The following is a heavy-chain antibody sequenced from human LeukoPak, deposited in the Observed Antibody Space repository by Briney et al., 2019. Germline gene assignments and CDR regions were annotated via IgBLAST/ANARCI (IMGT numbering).Heavy chain of an antibody. Sequence: SVKVSCTASGGTFSGHGISWVRQAPGQGLEWMGGLTPIFATTNYTERFQDRVTITTDESATTAYLELRALRFEDTAVYYCAGGDPFNYYMDVWGAGTTVTVSS. CDR3: AGGDPFNYYMDV. CDR1: GGTFSGHG. D-gene: IGHD2/OR15-2a*01. J-gene: IGHJ6*03. CDR2: LTPIFATT. V-gene: IGHV1-69*05.